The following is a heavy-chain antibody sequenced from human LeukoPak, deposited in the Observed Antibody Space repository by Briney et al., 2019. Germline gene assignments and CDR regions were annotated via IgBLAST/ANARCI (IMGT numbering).Heavy chain of an antibody. CDR1: GYTLTELS. Sequence: ASVTVSCKVSGYTLTELSMHWVRQAPGKGLEWMGGFDPEDGETIYAQKFQGRVAMTEDTSTDTAYMELSSVRSEDTAVYYCATGHERGSFDYWGQGTLVTVSS. J-gene: IGHJ4*02. CDR3: ATGHERGSFDY. V-gene: IGHV1-24*01. CDR2: FDPEDGET. D-gene: IGHD1-1*01.